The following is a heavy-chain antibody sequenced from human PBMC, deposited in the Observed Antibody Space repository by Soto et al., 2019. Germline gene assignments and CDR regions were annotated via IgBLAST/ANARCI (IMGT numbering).Heavy chain of an antibody. V-gene: IGHV3-23*01. CDR2: ISATGGGT. CDR1: GFKFSSYA. J-gene: IGHJ5*01. D-gene: IGHD3-16*01. Sequence: GGSLRLSCAASGFKFSSYAMSWVRQAPGKGLEWVSLISATGGGTYYADSVKGRFTISRDNSDNTLYLQVHSLRAEVTAVYYCAKDRRAGGNSAFYFDFWGQGAQVTVSS. CDR3: AKDRRAGGNSAFYFDF.